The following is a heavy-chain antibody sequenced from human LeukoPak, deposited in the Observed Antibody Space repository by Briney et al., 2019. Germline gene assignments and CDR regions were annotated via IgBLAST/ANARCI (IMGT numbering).Heavy chain of an antibody. CDR1: GGSLSSSNW. Sequence: SETLSLTCAVSGGSLSSSNWWSWVRQPPGKGLEWIGEIYHSGSTNYNPSLKSRVTISVDKSKNQFSLKLSSVTAADTAVYYCARESIAAAGTRFDYWGQGTLVTVSS. D-gene: IGHD6-13*01. J-gene: IGHJ4*02. CDR3: ARESIAAAGTRFDY. CDR2: IYHSGST. V-gene: IGHV4-4*02.